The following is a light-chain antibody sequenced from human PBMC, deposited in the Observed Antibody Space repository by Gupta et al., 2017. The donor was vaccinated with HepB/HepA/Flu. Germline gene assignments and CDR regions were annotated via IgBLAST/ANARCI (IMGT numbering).Light chain of an antibody. CDR3: LHDHSYPLT. V-gene: IGKV1-16*01. CDR2: GGS. Sequence: DIQMTQSPSSLSTSVGDRVTITCRASQGINTSLAWFQQKPGKAPKSLIYGGSTLQSGVPLRFSGSGSGTDFTLTISSLQPEDSSTYYCLHDHSYPLTFGGGTKVEIK. J-gene: IGKJ4*01. CDR1: QGINTS.